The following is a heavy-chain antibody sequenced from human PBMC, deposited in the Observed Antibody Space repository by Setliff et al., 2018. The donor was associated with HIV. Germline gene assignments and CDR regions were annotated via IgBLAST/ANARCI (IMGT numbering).Heavy chain of an antibody. CDR2: ISHSGNT. CDR3: EAATVGEAGYYGIDV. Sequence: SETLSLTCSVSGYSISRGGYYWSWIRQPPGKGLEWIGCISHSGNTNFNPSLNSRVTISLDTSKNQFSLRLTSVTAAETAVYFCEAATVGEAGYYGIDVWGPGTTVTVSS. CDR1: GYSISRGGYY. J-gene: IGHJ6*02. D-gene: IGHD1-26*01. V-gene: IGHV4-61*08.